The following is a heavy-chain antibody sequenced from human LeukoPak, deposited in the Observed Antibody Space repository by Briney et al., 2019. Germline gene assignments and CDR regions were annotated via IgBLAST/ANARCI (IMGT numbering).Heavy chain of an antibody. Sequence: ASVKVSCTASGYAFSDHGVNWVRQAPGQGLEWMGWISRYNGHTSYAQKFQGRVMVTTDRSTNTAYLELRSLRSDDTAVYYCARVPNPRNTYGCNDKWGQGTLVTVSS. D-gene: IGHD3-10*01. CDR3: ARVPNPRNTYGCNDK. CDR2: ISRYNGHT. V-gene: IGHV1-18*04. CDR1: GYAFSDHG. J-gene: IGHJ4*02.